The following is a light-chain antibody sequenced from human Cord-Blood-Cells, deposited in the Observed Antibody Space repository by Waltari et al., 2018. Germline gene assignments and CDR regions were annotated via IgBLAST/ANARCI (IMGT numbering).Light chain of an antibody. V-gene: IGKV3-11*01. CDR2: DAS. J-gene: IGKJ2*01. Sequence: EIVLTQSPATLSLSRGERATLSCRASQSVSSYLAWYQQKPGQAPRLLIYDASNRATGIPTRFSSSGSGTDFTLTISRLEPEDFAVYYCQQRSNWMYTFGQGTKLEIK. CDR1: QSVSSY. CDR3: QQRSNWMYT.